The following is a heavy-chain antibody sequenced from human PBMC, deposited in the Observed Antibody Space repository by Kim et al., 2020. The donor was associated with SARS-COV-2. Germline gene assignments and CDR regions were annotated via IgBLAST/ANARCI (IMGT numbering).Heavy chain of an antibody. CDR3: MREPQRVDSSDI. J-gene: IGHJ3*02. D-gene: IGHD3-3*01. CDR1: GGTFSNYA. V-gene: IGHV1-69*04. CDR2: IIPISDMT. Sequence: SVKVSCKASGGTFSNYAINWVRQAPGQGLEWMGRIIPISDMTNYAQKFQGRVTFIADKSTSTAYMELSSLRSEDTAIYYCMREPQRVDSSDIWGQGTMVTVSS.